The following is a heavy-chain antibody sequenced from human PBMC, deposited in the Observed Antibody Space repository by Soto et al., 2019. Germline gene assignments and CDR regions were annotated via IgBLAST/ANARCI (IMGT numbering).Heavy chain of an antibody. CDR2: VHSSGNT. Sequence: QVQLQESGPGLVKPSETLSLTCSVFGDSITDYYWTWTRLPPGKKLEWIGRVHSSGNTNYNPSLNSRVTMSVDTSKNQFSLKLTSMTAADTAVYYCARGGIFSSNWLDSWGRGTLVTVSS. J-gene: IGHJ5*01. CDR1: GDSITDYY. D-gene: IGHD2-21*01. CDR3: ARGGIFSSNWLDS. V-gene: IGHV4-4*07.